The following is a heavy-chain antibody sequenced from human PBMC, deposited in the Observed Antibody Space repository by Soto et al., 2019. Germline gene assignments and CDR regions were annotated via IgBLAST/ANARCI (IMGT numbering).Heavy chain of an antibody. V-gene: IGHV3-30*18. Sequence: QVQLVESGGGVVQPGRSLRLSCAASGFTFSSYGMHWVRQAPGKGLEWVAVISYDGSNKYYADSVKGRVTISRDNSKNTLYLRMNSLSAEATAVYYCAKDLGRGGRGGFDIWGQGTMVTVSS. J-gene: IGHJ3*02. CDR1: GFTFSSYG. CDR3: AKDLGRGGRGGFDI. CDR2: ISYDGSNK. D-gene: IGHD7-27*01.